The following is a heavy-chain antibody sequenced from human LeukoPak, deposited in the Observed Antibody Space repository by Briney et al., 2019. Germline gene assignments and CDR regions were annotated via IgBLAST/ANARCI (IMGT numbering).Heavy chain of an antibody. CDR1: GGSISRYY. CDR3: ARDSGYCGGDCYSFDY. J-gene: IGHJ4*02. Sequence: SETLSLTCTVSGGSISRYYWSWIRQPPGKGLEWIGYIYYSGSTDYNPSLRSRVTISVDTSKNQFSLKVNSVTAADTAMYYCARDSGYCGGDCYSFDYWGQGALVTVSS. V-gene: IGHV4-59*01. CDR2: IYYSGST. D-gene: IGHD2-21*02.